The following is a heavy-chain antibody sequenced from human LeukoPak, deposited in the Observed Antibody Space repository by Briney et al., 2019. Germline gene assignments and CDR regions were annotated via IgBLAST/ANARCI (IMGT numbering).Heavy chain of an antibody. J-gene: IGHJ4*02. D-gene: IGHD3-22*01. CDR2: IYYTGNT. CDR3: ARHDPEGTYYYDSSGYSGFDY. CDR1: DGSISSSSYY. Sequence: PSETLSLTCSVSDGSISSSSYYWGWIRQPPGKGLEWIGSIYYTGNTFYNPSLKSRVTVSVDTSKNQFSLKLSSVTAADTAVYYCARHDPEGTYYYDSSGYSGFDYWGQGTLVTVSS. V-gene: IGHV4-39*01.